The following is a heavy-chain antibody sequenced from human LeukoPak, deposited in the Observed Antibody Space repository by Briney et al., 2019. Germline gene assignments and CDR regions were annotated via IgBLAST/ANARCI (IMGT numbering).Heavy chain of an antibody. V-gene: IGHV4-59*01. Sequence: PSETLSLTCTVSGGSISSYYWSWIRQPPGKGLEWIGYIYYSGSTNYNPSLKSRVTISVDTSKNQFSLKLSSVTAADTAVYYCARLEDYGGPNPTPESNWFDPWGQGTLVIVSS. D-gene: IGHD4-23*01. CDR3: ARLEDYGGPNPTPESNWFDP. CDR1: GGSISSYY. J-gene: IGHJ5*02. CDR2: IYYSGST.